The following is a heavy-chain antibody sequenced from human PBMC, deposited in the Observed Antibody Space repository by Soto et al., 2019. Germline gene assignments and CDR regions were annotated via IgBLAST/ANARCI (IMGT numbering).Heavy chain of an antibody. Sequence: SETLSLTCTVSGGSISSRDYYWSWIRQPPGKGLEWIGYIYYTGITYYSPSLKSPVTISIDTSNNQFSLRLTSVTAADTAVYYCPRNYGYFDYWGQGSLVTVSS. CDR1: GGSISSRDYY. J-gene: IGHJ4*02. CDR3: PRNYGYFDY. D-gene: IGHD3-10*01. V-gene: IGHV4-30-4*01. CDR2: IYYTGIT.